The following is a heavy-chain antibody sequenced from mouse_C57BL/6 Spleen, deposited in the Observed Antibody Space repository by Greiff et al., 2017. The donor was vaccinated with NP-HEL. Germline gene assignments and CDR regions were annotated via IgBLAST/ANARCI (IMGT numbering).Heavy chain of an antibody. D-gene: IGHD2-5*01. CDR1: GFSFTSYG. CDR3: AKSSNLWFAY. V-gene: IGHV2-5*01. J-gene: IGHJ3*01. Sequence: VKLVESGPGLVQPSQRLSISCTVSGFSFTSYGVHWVRQSPGKGLEWLGVIWRGGSTDYNAAFMSRLSITKDNSKRQVFFKMNSLQADDTAIYYCAKSSNLWFAYWGQGTLVTVSA. CDR2: IWRGGST.